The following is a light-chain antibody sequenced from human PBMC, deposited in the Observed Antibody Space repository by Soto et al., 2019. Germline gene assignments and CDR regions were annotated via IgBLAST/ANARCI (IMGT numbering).Light chain of an antibody. CDR3: QQRDSWPLT. J-gene: IGKJ4*01. Sequence: EIVLTQSPATLSLSPGERATLCCRASKSVRSYLAWYQKKPGQAPRLLIYDASNRATGIPARFSGSGSRTDFTLTISSLEPEDFAVYYCQQRDSWPLTFGGGTKVEVK. CDR2: DAS. CDR1: KSVRSY. V-gene: IGKV3-11*01.